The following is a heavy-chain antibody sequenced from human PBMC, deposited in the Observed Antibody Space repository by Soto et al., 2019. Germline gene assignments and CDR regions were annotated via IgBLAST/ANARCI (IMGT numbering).Heavy chain of an antibody. J-gene: IGHJ4*02. CDR1: GGTFSSYT. Sequence: QVQLVQSGAEVKKPGSSVKVSCKASGGTFSSYTISWVRQAPGQGLEWMGRIIPILGIANYAQKFQGRVTITADKSTNTAYMELSSLRSEETAVYYCARHSLTGYSSGWFDYWGQGTLVTVSS. D-gene: IGHD6-19*01. CDR3: ARHSLTGYSSGWFDY. V-gene: IGHV1-69*02. CDR2: IIPILGIA.